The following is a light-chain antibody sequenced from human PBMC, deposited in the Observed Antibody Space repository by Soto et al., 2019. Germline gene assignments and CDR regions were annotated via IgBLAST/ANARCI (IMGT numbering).Light chain of an antibody. V-gene: IGLV2-8*01. CDR1: SSDVGGYNY. J-gene: IGLJ1*01. Sequence: QSALTQPPSASGSPGQSVTISCTGTSSDVGGYNYVSWYLQHPGKAPKLMIYEVTKRPSGVPDRFSGSKSGNTASLTVSGLQAEDEADYYCSSYAAGSNFVFGTGTKLTVL. CDR3: SSYAAGSNFV. CDR2: EVT.